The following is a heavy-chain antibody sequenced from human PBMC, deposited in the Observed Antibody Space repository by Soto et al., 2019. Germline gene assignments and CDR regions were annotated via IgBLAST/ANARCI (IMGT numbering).Heavy chain of an antibody. CDR2: IIPIFGTA. V-gene: IGHV1-69*01. CDR3: ASWGQTMDGDAFDI. J-gene: IGHJ3*02. D-gene: IGHD3-10*01. CDR1: GGTFSSYA. Sequence: QVQLVQSGAEVKKPGSSVKVSCKASGGTFSSYAISWVRQAPGQGLEWMGGIIPIFGTANYAQKFQGRVTITADESTSTAYLELSILSSEDTAVYYCASWGQTMDGDAFDIWGQGTMVTVSS.